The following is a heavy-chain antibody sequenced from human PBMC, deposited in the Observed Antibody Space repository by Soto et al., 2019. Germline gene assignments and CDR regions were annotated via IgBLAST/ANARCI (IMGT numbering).Heavy chain of an antibody. Sequence: QVQLVQSGAEVKKPGASVKVSCKASGYTFTSYAMHWVRQAPGQRLEWMGWIDAGKGNTKSSQKFQGRVTITRDTSARTAYMELSSLRSEDTAVYYCARVGPMPYYYYYNMDVWGKGTTVTVSS. CDR2: IDAGKGNT. CDR1: GYTFTSYA. D-gene: IGHD1-26*01. CDR3: ARVGPMPYYYYYNMDV. V-gene: IGHV1-3*01. J-gene: IGHJ6*03.